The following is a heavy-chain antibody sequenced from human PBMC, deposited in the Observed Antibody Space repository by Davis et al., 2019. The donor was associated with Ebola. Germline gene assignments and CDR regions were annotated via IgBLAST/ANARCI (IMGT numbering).Heavy chain of an antibody. CDR3: ARDWGSWYSYYLYYYGMDV. J-gene: IGHJ6*02. D-gene: IGHD6-13*01. Sequence: ASVTVSCQASGYTFTSYGFRWVRQAPAQGLEWMGWISAYTCNTHYAQKLQRRVTMTTDTSTITAYMELRSLSSDDTAVYYCARDWGSWYSYYLYYYGMDVWGQGTTVTVSS. V-gene: IGHV1-18*04. CDR2: ISAYTCNT. CDR1: GYTFTSYG.